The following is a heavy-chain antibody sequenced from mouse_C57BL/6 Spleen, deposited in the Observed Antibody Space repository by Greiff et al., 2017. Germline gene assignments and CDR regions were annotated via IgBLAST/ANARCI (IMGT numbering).Heavy chain of an antibody. D-gene: IGHD3-3*01. V-gene: IGHV6-3*01. CDR2: IRLKSDNYAT. Sequence: EVKVVESGGGLVQPGGSMKLSCVASGFTFSNYWMNWVRQSPEKGLEWVAQIRLKSDNYATHYAESVKGRFTISRDDSKSSVYLQMNNLRAEDTGIYYCTMFFSHGDEFDYWGQGTTRTVSS. J-gene: IGHJ2*01. CDR3: TMFFSHGDEFDY. CDR1: GFTFSNYW.